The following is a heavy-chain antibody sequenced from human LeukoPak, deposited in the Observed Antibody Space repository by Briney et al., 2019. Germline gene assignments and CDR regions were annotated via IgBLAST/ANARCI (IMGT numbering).Heavy chain of an antibody. CDR1: GFTFSSYA. J-gene: IGHJ6*02. Sequence: GGSLRLSCAASGFTFSSYAMSWVRQAPGKGLEWVSAISGSGGSTYYADSVKGRFTISRDNAKNSLYLQMNSLRAEDTAVYYCARARRDYYYYGMDVWGQGTTVTVSS. V-gene: IGHV3-23*01. CDR3: ARARRDYYYYGMDV. CDR2: ISGSGGST.